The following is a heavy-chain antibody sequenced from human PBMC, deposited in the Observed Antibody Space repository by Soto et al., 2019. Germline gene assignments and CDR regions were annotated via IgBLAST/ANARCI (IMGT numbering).Heavy chain of an antibody. CDR2: ISGSGDST. CDR1: GFTFSSYS. J-gene: IGHJ4*02. CDR3: ARRGPGTYFDY. D-gene: IGHD6-13*01. V-gene: IGHV3-23*01. Sequence: GGSLRLSCAASGFTFSSYSMNWVRQAPGKGLEWVSVISGSGDSTYYADSVKGRFTISRDNSKNTLYLQMNSLRTEDTAVYYCARRGPGTYFDYWGQGTLVTVSS.